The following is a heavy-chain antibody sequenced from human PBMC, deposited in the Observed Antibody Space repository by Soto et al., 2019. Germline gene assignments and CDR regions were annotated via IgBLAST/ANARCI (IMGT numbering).Heavy chain of an antibody. J-gene: IGHJ6*02. Sequence: ASVKVSCKASGYTFTGYYMHWVRQAPGQGLEWMGWINPNSGGTNYAQKFQGWVTMTRDTSISTAYMELSRLRSDDTAVYYCARDSPYYDFWSGYYNGYYYYGMAVWGQGTTVTVSS. CDR2: INPNSGGT. V-gene: IGHV1-2*04. D-gene: IGHD3-3*01. CDR1: GYTFTGYY. CDR3: ARDSPYYDFWSGYYNGYYYYGMAV.